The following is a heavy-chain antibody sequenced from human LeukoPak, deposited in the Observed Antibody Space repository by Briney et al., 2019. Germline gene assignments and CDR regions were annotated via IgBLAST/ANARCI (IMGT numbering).Heavy chain of an antibody. J-gene: IGHJ4*02. Sequence: PGGSLRLSCAASGFTFSRYTMNWVRHAPGKGLEWVSYITICSHSMYYADSVKGRFTISRDNDKNSLYLQMNSLRNEDTAVYYCARDTGSPADYWGQGTLVTVSS. D-gene: IGHD1-26*01. CDR2: ITICSHSM. CDR1: GFTFSRYT. V-gene: IGHV3-48*02. CDR3: ARDTGSPADY.